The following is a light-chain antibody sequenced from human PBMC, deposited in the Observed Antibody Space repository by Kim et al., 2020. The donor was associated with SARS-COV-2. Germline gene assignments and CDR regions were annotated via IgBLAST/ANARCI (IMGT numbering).Light chain of an antibody. J-gene: IGLJ2*01. CDR2: DNH. V-gene: IGLV1-51*01. CDR1: SSNIGNNY. CDR3: AVWDASLRAVV. Sequence: GQKVTISCSGSSSNIGNNYVSWCQQLPGTAPKLIIYDNHKRPSVIPDRFSGSTSGTSATLDITGLQTGDEATYYCAVWDASLRAVVFGGGTKLTVL.